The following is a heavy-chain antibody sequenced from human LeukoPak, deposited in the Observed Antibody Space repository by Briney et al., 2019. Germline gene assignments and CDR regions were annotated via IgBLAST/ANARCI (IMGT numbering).Heavy chain of an antibody. J-gene: IGHJ3*02. Sequence: PSETLSLTCTVSGGSISSYYWSWIRQPPGKGLEWIGYIYYSGSTNYNPSLKSRVTISVDTSKNQFSLKLSSVTAADTAVYYCARGRVATMRHAFDIWGQGTMVTVSS. CDR3: ARGRVATMRHAFDI. CDR1: GGSISSYY. V-gene: IGHV4-59*01. D-gene: IGHD5-12*01. CDR2: IYYSGST.